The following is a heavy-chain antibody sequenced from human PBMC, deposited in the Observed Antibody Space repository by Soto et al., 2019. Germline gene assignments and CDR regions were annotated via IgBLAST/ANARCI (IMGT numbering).Heavy chain of an antibody. J-gene: IGHJ4*02. CDR3: ARGRSDY. CDR1: GGSFSVYY. Sequence: QVQLQQWGAGLLKPSETLSLTCAVYGGSFSVYYWSWIRQPPGKGLEWIGEINHSGSTNYNPSLKSRVTISVDTSKNQFSLKLSSVTAADTAVYYCARGRSDYWGQGTLVTVSS. CDR2: INHSGST. V-gene: IGHV4-34*01.